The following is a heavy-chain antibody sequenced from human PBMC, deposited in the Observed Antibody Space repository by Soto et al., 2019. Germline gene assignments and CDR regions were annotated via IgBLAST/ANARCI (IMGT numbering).Heavy chain of an antibody. CDR3: AREGGYSGYDSPYFDY. CDR2: IKQDGSEK. D-gene: IGHD5-12*01. CDR1: GFTFSSYW. V-gene: IGHV3-7*01. J-gene: IGHJ4*02. Sequence: GGSLRLSCAASGFTFSSYWMSWVRQAPGKGLEWVANIKQDGSEKYYVDSVKGRFTISRDNAKNSLYLQMNSLRAEDTAVYYCAREGGYSGYDSPYFDYWGQGTLVTVSS.